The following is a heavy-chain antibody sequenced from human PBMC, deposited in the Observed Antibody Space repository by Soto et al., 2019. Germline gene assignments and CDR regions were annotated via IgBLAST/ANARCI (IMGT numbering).Heavy chain of an antibody. J-gene: IGHJ6*02. CDR2: IESGGST. CDR1: GFTVSSSY. V-gene: IGHV3-53*01. Sequence: GGSLRLSCNASGFTVSSSYMSWVRQAPGMGLEWVAVIESGGSTHYADSVKGRFTISRDNSKNMIYLQLHTLRAEDTVVYYCAKDLGPLRLLNYYFYGLDVWGQGTTVTVSS. CDR3: AKDLGPLRLLNYYFYGLDV. D-gene: IGHD2-15*01.